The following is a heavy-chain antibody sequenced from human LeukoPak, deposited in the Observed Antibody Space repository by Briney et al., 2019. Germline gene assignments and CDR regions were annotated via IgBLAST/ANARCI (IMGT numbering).Heavy chain of an antibody. D-gene: IGHD2-2*01. J-gene: IGHJ5*02. Sequence: GASVKVSCKVSGYTLTELSMHWVRQAPGKGLEWMGGFDPEDGETIYAQKFQGRVTMTEDTSTDTAYMGLSSLRSEDTAVYYCATSLGYCSSTSCSEIYWFDPWGQGTLVTVSS. CDR2: FDPEDGET. CDR3: ATSLGYCSSTSCSEIYWFDP. CDR1: GYTLTELS. V-gene: IGHV1-24*01.